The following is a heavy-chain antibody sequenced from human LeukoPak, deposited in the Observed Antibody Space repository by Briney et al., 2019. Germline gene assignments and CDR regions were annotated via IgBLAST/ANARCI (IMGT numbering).Heavy chain of an antibody. CDR3: AIAFIPGGFDY. Sequence: QPGGSLRLSCAASGFTVSSYYMSWVRQAPGKGLEWVSVIYSGGSTHYADSVKGRFTISRDNSKNTLYLQMNSLRAEDTAVYYCAIAFIPGGFDYWGQGTLVTVSS. D-gene: IGHD2-21*01. CDR2: IYSGGST. J-gene: IGHJ4*02. V-gene: IGHV3-53*01. CDR1: GFTVSSYY.